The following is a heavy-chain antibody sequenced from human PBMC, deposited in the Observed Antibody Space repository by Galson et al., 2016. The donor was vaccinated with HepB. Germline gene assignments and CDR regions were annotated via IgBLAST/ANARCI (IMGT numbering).Heavy chain of an antibody. V-gene: IGHV4-39*01. D-gene: IGHD3-10*01. J-gene: IGHJ6*03. Sequence: SETLSLTCTVSGDSISSSSYYWGWIRQPPGKGLEWIGSIHYSGSTYYNPSLKSRVTVSVDTSKNQFALRLRSVTAADMAMYYCARHVGPDEMVRGVYYYMDVWGKGTTVTVSS. CDR2: IHYSGST. CDR1: GDSISSSSYY. CDR3: ARHVGPDEMVRGVYYYMDV.